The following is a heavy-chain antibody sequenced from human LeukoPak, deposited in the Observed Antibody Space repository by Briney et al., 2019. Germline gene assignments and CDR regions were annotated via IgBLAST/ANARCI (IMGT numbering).Heavy chain of an antibody. Sequence: SETLSLTCAVSGYSISSGYYWGWIRQPPGKGLEWIGYIYYNGNTKYNPSLETRVTISINTSKNQFSLKLRSVTAADTAVYYCARWDYSSSGSRRLDYWGQGTLVTVSS. V-gene: IGHV4-38-2*01. D-gene: IGHD3-10*01. J-gene: IGHJ4*02. CDR3: ARWDYSSSGSRRLDY. CDR1: GYSISSGYY. CDR2: IYYNGNT.